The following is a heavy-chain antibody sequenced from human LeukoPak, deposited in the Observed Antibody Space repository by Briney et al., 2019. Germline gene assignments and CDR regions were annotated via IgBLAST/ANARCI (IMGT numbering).Heavy chain of an antibody. Sequence: SGGSLRLSCAASGFTVSNNYISWVRQAPGKGREWVSVIYSGGSTKYADSVKARFTISRDNSKNTVYLQMNSLRADDTAVYYCARATLDNWGQGTPVTVSS. CDR1: GFTVSNNY. V-gene: IGHV3-53*01. CDR3: ARATLDN. CDR2: IYSGGST. J-gene: IGHJ4*02.